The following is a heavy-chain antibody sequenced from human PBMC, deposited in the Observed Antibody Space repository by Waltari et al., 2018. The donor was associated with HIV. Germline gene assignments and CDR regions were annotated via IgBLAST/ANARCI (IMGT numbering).Heavy chain of an antibody. J-gene: IGHJ6*02. CDR3: ARDPKYYDSSGYYYYYYGMDV. Sequence: EVQLVESGGGLVQPGGSLRLSCAASGFTVSSNYMSWVRQAPGKGLEWVSVIYSGGSTYYADSVKGRFTISRDNSKNTLYLQMNSLRAEDTAVYYCARDPKYYDSSGYYYYYYGMDVWGQGP. CDR2: IYSGGST. CDR1: GFTVSSNY. V-gene: IGHV3-66*02. D-gene: IGHD3-22*01.